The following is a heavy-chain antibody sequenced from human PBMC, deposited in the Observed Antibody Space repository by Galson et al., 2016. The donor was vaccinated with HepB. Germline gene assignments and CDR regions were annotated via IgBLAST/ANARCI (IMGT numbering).Heavy chain of an antibody. CDR1: GLTFSDYW. J-gene: IGHJ6*02. Sequence: SLRLSCAVSGLTFSDYWMTWVRQAPGKGLEWVANINQDGSDKSYVDSMKGRFTISRDNAKNSLYLQMNSLRAEDTAMYYRARGPGSPVVSDFSHGLDVWGQGATVTVSS. D-gene: IGHD2-2*01. V-gene: IGHV3-7*04. CDR2: INQDGSDK. CDR3: ARGPGSPVVSDFSHGLDV.